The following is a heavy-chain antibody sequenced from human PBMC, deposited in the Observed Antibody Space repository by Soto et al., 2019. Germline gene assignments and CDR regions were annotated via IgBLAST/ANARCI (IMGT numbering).Heavy chain of an antibody. Sequence: AASVKVSCKASGYTFTGYYMHWVRQAPGQGLEWMGWINPNSGGTNYAQKFQGRVTMTRDTSISTAYMELSRLRSDDTAVYYCARDKAVAGTNWFDPWGQGTLVTAPQ. CDR3: ARDKAVAGTNWFDP. D-gene: IGHD6-19*01. CDR2: INPNSGGT. J-gene: IGHJ5*02. CDR1: GYTFTGYY. V-gene: IGHV1-2*02.